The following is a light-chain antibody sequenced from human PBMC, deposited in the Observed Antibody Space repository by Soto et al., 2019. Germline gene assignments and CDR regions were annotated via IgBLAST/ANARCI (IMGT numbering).Light chain of an antibody. V-gene: IGKV3-20*01. CDR3: QQYGSLPHT. CDR2: GAS. Sequence: EIVLTQSPGTQSLSPGERATLSCRASQSVSSSYLAWYQHKPGQAPRLLIYGASSRATGIPDRFSGSGSGTDFTLTISRLEPEDFAVYYCQQYGSLPHTFGQGTKLEIK. CDR1: QSVSSSY. J-gene: IGKJ2*01.